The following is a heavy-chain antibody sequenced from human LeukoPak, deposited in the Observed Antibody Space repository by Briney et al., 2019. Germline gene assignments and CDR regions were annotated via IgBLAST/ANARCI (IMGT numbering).Heavy chain of an antibody. D-gene: IGHD5-18*01. CDR3: ARGKPDTPMVTFDY. Sequence: SQTLSLTCAISGDSVSSNSAAWNWIRQSPSSGLEWLGRTYYRSKWYNDYAFSVKSRITINADTSKNQFSLHLTSLTPEDTAVYYCARGKPDTPMVTFDYWGQGTLITVSS. J-gene: IGHJ4*02. CDR1: GDSVSSNSAA. CDR2: TYYRSKWYN. V-gene: IGHV6-1*01.